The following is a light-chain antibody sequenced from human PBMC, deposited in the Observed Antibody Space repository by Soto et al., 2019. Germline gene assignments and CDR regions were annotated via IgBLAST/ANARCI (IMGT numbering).Light chain of an antibody. CDR3: QQYNNWLYT. V-gene: IGKV3-15*01. J-gene: IGKJ2*01. CDR1: QSVSSN. CDR2: GAS. Sequence: EIVMTQSPATLSVSPGERATLSCRASQSVSSNLAWYQQKPGQAPRRLTYGASIRATVIPARFSGSGSGTEYTLTISSLHSEDFAVYYCQQYNNWLYTFGQGTKLEIK.